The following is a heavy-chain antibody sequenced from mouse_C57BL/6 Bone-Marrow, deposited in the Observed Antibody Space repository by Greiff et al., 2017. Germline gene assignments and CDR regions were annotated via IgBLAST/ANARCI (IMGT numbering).Heavy chain of an antibody. J-gene: IGHJ1*03. CDR1: GYTFTSYW. V-gene: IGHV1-59*01. D-gene: IGHD1-1*01. CDR3: ARGYYGSSYPQVGYFDV. CDR2: IDPSDSYT. Sequence: QVQLKQPGAELVRPGTSVKLSCKASGYTFTSYWMPWVKQRPGQGLEWIGVIDPSDSYTNYNQKFKGKATFTVDTSPSTAYMQLSSLTSEDSAVYYCARGYYGSSYPQVGYFDVWGTGTTVTVSS.